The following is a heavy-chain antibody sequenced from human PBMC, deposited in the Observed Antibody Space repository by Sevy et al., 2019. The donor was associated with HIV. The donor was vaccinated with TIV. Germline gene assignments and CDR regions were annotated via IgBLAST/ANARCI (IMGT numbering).Heavy chain of an antibody. J-gene: IGHJ4*02. D-gene: IGHD6-6*01. Sequence: GGSLRLSCAASGFTFSSYAMHWVRQAPGKGLEWVAVISYDVSNKYYADSVKGRFTISRDNSKNTLYLQMNSLRAEDTAVYYCAREGGEIAARPDQLPFDYWGQGTLVTVSS. CDR3: AREGGEIAARPDQLPFDY. CDR2: ISYDVSNK. V-gene: IGHV3-30-3*01. CDR1: GFTFSSYA.